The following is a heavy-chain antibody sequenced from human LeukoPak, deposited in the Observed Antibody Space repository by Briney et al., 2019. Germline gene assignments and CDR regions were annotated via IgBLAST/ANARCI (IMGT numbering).Heavy chain of an antibody. D-gene: IGHD6-19*01. CDR2: ISGSGGST. CDR3: AKGSSGWFDY. CDR1: GFTFSSYA. V-gene: IGHV3-23*01. Sequence: PGGSLRLSCAASGFTFSSYAMSWVRQAPGKGLEWVSAISGSGGSTYYADSVKGRFTISRDNSKNTLYLQMNSLIAEDTALYYCAKGSSGWFDYWGQGTLVTVSS. J-gene: IGHJ4*02.